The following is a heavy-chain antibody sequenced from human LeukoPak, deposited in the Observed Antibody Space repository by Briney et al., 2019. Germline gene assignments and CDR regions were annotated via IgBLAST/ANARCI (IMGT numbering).Heavy chain of an antibody. V-gene: IGHV4-39*07. CDR2: IYYSGST. J-gene: IGHJ3*02. CDR1: GGSISSSSYY. Sequence: TASETLSLTCTVSGGSISSSSYYWGWIRQPPGKGLEWIGSIYYSGSTYYNPSLKSRVTISVDTSKNQFSLKLSSVTAADTAVYYCASLQRDIVVVVAARGDAFGIWGQGTMVTVSS. D-gene: IGHD2-15*01. CDR3: ASLQRDIVVVVAARGDAFGI.